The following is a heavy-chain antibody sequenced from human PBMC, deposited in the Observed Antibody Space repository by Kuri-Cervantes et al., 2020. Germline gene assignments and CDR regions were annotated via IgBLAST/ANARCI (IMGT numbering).Heavy chain of an antibody. V-gene: IGHV4-59*08. J-gene: IGHJ5*02. CDR3: ARYGTHNAAAAGRGWFDP. CDR2: IYYSGST. Sequence: SETLSLTCSVSGDSISRYYWSWIRQPPGKGLEWIGYIYYSGSTNYNPSLKSRVTISVDTSKNQFSLKVTSVTATDTAVYYCARYGTHNAAAAGRGWFDPWGQGTLVTVSS. CDR1: GDSISRYY. D-gene: IGHD6-13*01.